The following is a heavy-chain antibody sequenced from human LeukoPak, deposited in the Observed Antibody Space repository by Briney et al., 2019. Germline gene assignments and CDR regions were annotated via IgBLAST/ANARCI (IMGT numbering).Heavy chain of an antibody. Sequence: GESLKISCKGSGYSFTSYWIGWVRQMPGKGLEWMGIIYPGDSDTRYSPSFQGQVTISADKSISTAYLQWSSLKASDTAMYYCAIRGGGSRGYHPADAFDIWGQGTMVTVSS. CDR3: AIRGGGSRGYHPADAFDI. CDR1: GYSFTSYW. V-gene: IGHV5-51*01. CDR2: IYPGDSDT. J-gene: IGHJ3*02. D-gene: IGHD3-22*01.